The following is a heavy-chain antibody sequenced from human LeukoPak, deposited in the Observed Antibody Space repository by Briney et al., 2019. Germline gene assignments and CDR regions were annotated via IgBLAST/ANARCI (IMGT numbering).Heavy chain of an antibody. J-gene: IGHJ2*01. CDR2: IWYDGGNK. D-gene: IGHD5-12*01. Sequence: SGRSLRLSCAASGFTFSSYGMHWVRQAPGKGLEWVAVIWYDGGNKYYADSVKGRFTISRDNSKNTLYLQMNSLRAEDTAVYYCASESVVDIVATSHWYFDLWGRGTLVTVSS. CDR1: GFTFSSYG. V-gene: IGHV3-33*01. CDR3: ASESVVDIVATSHWYFDL.